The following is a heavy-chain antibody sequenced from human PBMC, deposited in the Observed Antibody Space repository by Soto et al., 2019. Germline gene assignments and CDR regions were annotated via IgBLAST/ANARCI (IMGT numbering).Heavy chain of an antibody. J-gene: IGHJ6*02. CDR2: ISYDGSNK. CDR3: ARDLVVPAAIGDYYYYGMDV. V-gene: IGHV3-30-3*01. D-gene: IGHD2-2*02. Sequence: QVQLVESGGGVVQPGRSLRLSCAASGFTFSSYAMHWVRQAPGKGLEWVAVISYDGSNKYYADSVKGRFTISRDNSKNTLYLQMNSLRAEDTAVYYCARDLVVPAAIGDYYYYGMDVWGQGTTVTVSS. CDR1: GFTFSSYA.